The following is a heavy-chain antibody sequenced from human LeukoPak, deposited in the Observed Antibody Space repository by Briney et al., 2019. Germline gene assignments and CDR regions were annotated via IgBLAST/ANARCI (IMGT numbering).Heavy chain of an antibody. CDR2: IYYSGST. CDR3: ARVRAYSSSWYSRDYGMDV. V-gene: IGHV4-59*01. J-gene: IGHJ6*02. D-gene: IGHD6-13*01. CDR1: GGSISSYY. Sequence: SETLSLTCTVSGGSISSYYWSWIRQPPGKGLEWIGYIYYSGSTNYNPSLKSRITISVDTSKNQFSLKLSSVTAADTAVYYCARVRAYSSSWYSRDYGMDVWGQGTTVTVSS.